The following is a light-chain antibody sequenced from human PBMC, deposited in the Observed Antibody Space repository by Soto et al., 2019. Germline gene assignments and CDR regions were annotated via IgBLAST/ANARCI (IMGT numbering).Light chain of an antibody. CDR3: QQYYSTPQT. J-gene: IGKJ1*01. V-gene: IGKV4-1*01. CDR2: WAT. CDR1: QSVLYSSNNNNY. Sequence: DIVMTQSPDSLAVSLGARATISCKSSQSVLYSSNNNNYLAWYQQKPGQPPRLLIYWATTRESGVPARFSGSGSGTDFTLTISSLQAEDVAVYDCQQYYSTPQTFGQGTKVDIK.